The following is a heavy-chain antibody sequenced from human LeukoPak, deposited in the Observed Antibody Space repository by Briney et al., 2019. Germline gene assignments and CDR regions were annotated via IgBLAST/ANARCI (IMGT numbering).Heavy chain of an antibody. D-gene: IGHD3-22*01. CDR2: IYTSGST. V-gene: IGHV4-61*02. J-gene: IGHJ4*02. CDR1: GGSIISGSYY. Sequence: SETLSLTCTVSGGSIISGSYYWSWIRQPAGKGLEWIGRIYTSGSTNYNPSLKSRVTISVDTSKNQFSLKLSSVTAADTAVYYCARDRYPSYYYDSSGYYFDYWGQGTLVTVSS. CDR3: ARDRYPSYYYDSSGYYFDY.